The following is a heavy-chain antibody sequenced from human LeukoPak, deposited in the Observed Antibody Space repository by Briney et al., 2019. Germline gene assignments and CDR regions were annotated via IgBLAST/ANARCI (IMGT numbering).Heavy chain of an antibody. CDR1: GFTFSNHW. CDR2: IDTDGSST. D-gene: IGHD3-16*01. CDR3: VRALGDYWGQGDY. Sequence: GGSLRLSCAASGFTFSNHWMYWVRHGPGEGLVWISDIDTDGSSTNYADSVKGRFTISRDNAKNTLYLQMNSLGAADTAVYYCVRALGDYWGQGDYWGQGTLVTVSS. V-gene: IGHV3-74*01. J-gene: IGHJ4*02.